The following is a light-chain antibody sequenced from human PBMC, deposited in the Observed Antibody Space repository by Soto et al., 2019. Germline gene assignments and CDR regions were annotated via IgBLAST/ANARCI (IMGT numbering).Light chain of an antibody. V-gene: IGLV1-44*01. J-gene: IGLJ1*01. Sequence: QSVLTQPPSASGTPGQRVTISCSGSSSSIGSNSVNWYQQLPRTAPKVLIYTNNQRPSGVPDRFSGSKSGTSASLAISGLQSEDEADYYCAAWDGSLNGYVFGNGTKLTVL. CDR1: SSSIGSNS. CDR2: TNN. CDR3: AAWDGSLNGYV.